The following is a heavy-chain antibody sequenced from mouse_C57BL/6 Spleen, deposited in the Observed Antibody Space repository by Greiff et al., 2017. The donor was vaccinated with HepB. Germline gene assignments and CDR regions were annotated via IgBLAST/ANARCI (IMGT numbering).Heavy chain of an antibody. CDR1: GFTFSSYG. V-gene: IGHV5-6*01. D-gene: IGHD1-1*01. CDR3: ARIDGNYRYFDV. J-gene: IGHJ1*03. CDR2: ISSGGSYT. Sequence: EVKLVESGGDLVKPGGSLKLSCAASGFTFSSYGMSWVRQTPDKRLEWVATISSGGSYTYYPDSVKGRFTISSDNAKNTLYLQMSSLKSEDTAMYYCARIDGNYRYFDVWGTGTTVTVSS.